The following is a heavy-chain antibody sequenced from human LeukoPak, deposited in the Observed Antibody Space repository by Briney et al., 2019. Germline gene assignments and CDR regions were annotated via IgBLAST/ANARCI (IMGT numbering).Heavy chain of an antibody. Sequence: SETLSLTCTVSGGSMSNVYWSWIRQPPGQGLEWLASIYYSGTPTYNPSLNRRGTISIDTSKNQFSLKLTSVTAADTATYFCARESNWVFDYWGQGARVTVS. V-gene: IGHV4-59*01. CDR2: IYYSGTP. CDR1: GGSMSNVY. J-gene: IGHJ4*02. D-gene: IGHD7-27*01. CDR3: ARESNWVFDY.